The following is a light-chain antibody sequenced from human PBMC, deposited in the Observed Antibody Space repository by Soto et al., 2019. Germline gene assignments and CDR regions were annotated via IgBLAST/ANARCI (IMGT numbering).Light chain of an antibody. Sequence: DIVMTQSPDSLAVSLGERATINCKSSQSVLYSSNNKNYLAWYQQKPGQPPKLLIYLASTRESGVPDRFSGSGSVTDFTLAVSILQAEDVAVYYCQQYYSTPHTFGQGTKVEIK. CDR1: QSVLYSSNNKNY. V-gene: IGKV4-1*01. CDR2: LAS. CDR3: QQYYSTPHT. J-gene: IGKJ1*01.